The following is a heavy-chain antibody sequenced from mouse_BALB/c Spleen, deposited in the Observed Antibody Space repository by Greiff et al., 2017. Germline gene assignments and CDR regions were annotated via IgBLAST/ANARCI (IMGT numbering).Heavy chain of an antibody. CDR2: ISSGGSYT. CDR1: GFTFSSYG. J-gene: IGHJ2*01. V-gene: IGHV5-6*01. CDR3: ARQGGSSDFDD. D-gene: IGHD1-1*01. Sequence: EVQRVESGGDLVKPGGSLQLSCAASGFTFSSYGMSWVRQTPDQRLEWVATISSGGSYTYSPDSVKGRFTISRDNAKNTLYLQMSSLKSEDTAMYYCARQGGSSDFDDWGQGTTLTGS.